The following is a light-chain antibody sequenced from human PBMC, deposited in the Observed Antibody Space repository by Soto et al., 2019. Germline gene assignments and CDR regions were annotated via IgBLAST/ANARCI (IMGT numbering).Light chain of an antibody. CDR1: EYIKSR. V-gene: IGKV1-12*01. Sequence: DIQMTQSPSSVSASVGDRVTISCRASEYIKSRLAWYQQKPGNAPKLLIYASFILQSGVPSRFSGYGSGTDCTLSISSRQPEDLATYDCQQADSFPINCGQGTRL. J-gene: IGKJ5*01. CDR3: QQADSFPIN. CDR2: ASF.